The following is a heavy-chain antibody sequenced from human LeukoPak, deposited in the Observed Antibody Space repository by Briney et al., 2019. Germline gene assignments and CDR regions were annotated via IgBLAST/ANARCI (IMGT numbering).Heavy chain of an antibody. V-gene: IGHV3-64*01. Sequence: GGSLRLSCAASGFTFSSYAMHWVRQAPGKGLEYVTAISSNGGSTYYANSVKGRFTISRDNSKNTLYLQMGSLRAEDMAVYYCATDLGELTRVFDYWGPGTLVTVSS. CDR1: GFTFSSYA. D-gene: IGHD3-16*01. CDR3: ATDLGELTRVFDY. J-gene: IGHJ4*02. CDR2: ISSNGGST.